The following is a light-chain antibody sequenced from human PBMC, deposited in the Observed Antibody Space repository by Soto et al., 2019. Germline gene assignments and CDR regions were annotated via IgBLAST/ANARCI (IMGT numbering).Light chain of an antibody. CDR1: QSISSY. CDR3: QQSYSTLPEA. CDR2: AAS. V-gene: IGKV1-39*01. J-gene: IGKJ4*01. Sequence: DIQMTQSPSSLSASVGDRVTITCRASQSISSYLNWYQQKPGKAPKLLIYAASSLQSGVPSRFSGSGSGTDFTLTISSLQPEDFATYYCQQSYSTLPEAFGGGTKVEIK.